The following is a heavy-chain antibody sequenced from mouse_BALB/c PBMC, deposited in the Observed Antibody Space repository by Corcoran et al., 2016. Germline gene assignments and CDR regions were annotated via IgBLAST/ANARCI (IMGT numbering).Heavy chain of an antibody. CDR1: GYSFTGYY. D-gene: IGHD2-4*01. J-gene: IGHJ3*01. CDR3: ARGEARIYYDSFAY. V-gene: IGHV1S34*01. CDR2: ISCYNGAT. Sequence: LVKTGASVKISCKASGYSFTGYYMHWVKQSHGKSLEWIGYISCYNGATSYNQKFKGKATFTVDTSSGTAYMQFNSLTSEDSAVYYCARGEARIYYDSFAYWGQGTLVTVSA.